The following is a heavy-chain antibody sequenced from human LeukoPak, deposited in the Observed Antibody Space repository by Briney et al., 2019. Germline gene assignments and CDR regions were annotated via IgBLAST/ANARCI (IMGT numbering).Heavy chain of an antibody. CDR2: MNPNSGNT. CDR3: ARVRPSHVRYFDRLSDY. CDR1: GYTFTSYD. V-gene: IGHV1-8*01. D-gene: IGHD3-9*01. J-gene: IGHJ4*02. Sequence: ASVKVSCKASGYTFTSYDINWVRQATGQGLEWMGWMNPNSGNTGYAQKFQGRVTMTRNTSISTAYMELSSLRSEDTAVYYCARVRPSHVRYFDRLSDYWGQGTLVTVSS.